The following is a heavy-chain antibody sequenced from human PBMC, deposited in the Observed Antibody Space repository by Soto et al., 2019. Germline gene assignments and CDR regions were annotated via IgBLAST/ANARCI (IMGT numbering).Heavy chain of an antibody. CDR1: GGSISSSNW. V-gene: IGHV4-4*02. J-gene: IGHJ4*02. CDR3: ARYPRHAFRSRATSDYFEY. D-gene: IGHD3-3*01. Sequence: QVQLQESGPGLVKPSGTLSLTCAVSGGSISSSNWWSWVRQPPGKGLEWIGGIYHSGSTNYNPSLKSRATISVDKSKSQFSLKLSSVTAADTAVYYCARYPRHAFRSRATSDYFEYWGQGTLVTVSS. CDR2: IYHSGST.